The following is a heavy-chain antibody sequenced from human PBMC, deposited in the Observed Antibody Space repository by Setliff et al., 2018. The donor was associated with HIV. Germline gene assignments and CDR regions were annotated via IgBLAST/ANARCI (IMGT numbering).Heavy chain of an antibody. CDR3: ARVLGAARRGTAAARGYFDY. Sequence: GGSLRLSCAASGFTFNSYGMHWVRQAPGKGLEWVAVMSYDGSNKYYADSVKGHFTISRDNSKNTLYLQMNSLRAEDTAVYYCARVLGAARRGTAAARGYFDYWGQGTLVTVSS. V-gene: IGHV3-30*03. D-gene: IGHD3-16*01. CDR2: MSYDGSNK. J-gene: IGHJ4*02. CDR1: GFTFNSYG.